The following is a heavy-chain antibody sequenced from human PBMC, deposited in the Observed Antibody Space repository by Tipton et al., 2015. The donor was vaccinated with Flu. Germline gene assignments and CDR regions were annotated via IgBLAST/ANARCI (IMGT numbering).Heavy chain of an antibody. V-gene: IGHV4-31*02. D-gene: IGHD3-10*01. CDR2: IFYSGGN. Sequence: LRLSCTVSGGSVNSAGYFWSWIRQHPGKGLEWIGYIFYSGGNYYNPSLNSRVTISVDTSKNQFSPTLTSVTAADTAVYYCARSIRGSEWFDPWGQGTLVTVSS. CDR1: GGSVNSAGYF. CDR3: ARSIRGSEWFDP. J-gene: IGHJ5*02.